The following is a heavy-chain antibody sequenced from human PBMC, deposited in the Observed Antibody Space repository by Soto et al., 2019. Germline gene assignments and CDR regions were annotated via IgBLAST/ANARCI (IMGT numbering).Heavy chain of an antibody. CDR2: IYYSGST. D-gene: IGHD3-22*01. Sequence: PSETLSLTCTVSGGSISSGDYYWSWIRQPPGKGLEWIGYIYYSGSTYYNPSLKSRVTISVDTSKNQFSLKLSSVTAADTAVYYCARDDSSGQGVAFDIWGQGTMVT. J-gene: IGHJ3*02. V-gene: IGHV4-30-4*01. CDR3: ARDDSSGQGVAFDI. CDR1: GGSISSGDYY.